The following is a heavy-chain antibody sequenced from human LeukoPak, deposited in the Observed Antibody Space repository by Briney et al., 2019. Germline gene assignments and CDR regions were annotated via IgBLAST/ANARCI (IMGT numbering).Heavy chain of an antibody. J-gene: IGHJ4*02. Sequence: GESLKISCEGSGYSFTSYWISWVRQMPGKGLEWMGRIDPSDSYTNYSPSFQGHVTISADKSISTAYLQWSSLKASDTAMYYCARQRGYSSGWYYFDYWGQGTLVTVSS. CDR1: GYSFTSYW. D-gene: IGHD6-19*01. CDR3: ARQRGYSSGWYYFDY. V-gene: IGHV5-10-1*01. CDR2: IDPSDSYT.